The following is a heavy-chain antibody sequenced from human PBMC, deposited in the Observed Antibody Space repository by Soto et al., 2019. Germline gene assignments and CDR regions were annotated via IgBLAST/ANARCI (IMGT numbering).Heavy chain of an antibody. CDR1: GGSISSYY. V-gene: IGHV4-59*01. CDR2: IYYSGST. CDR3: ARMEGPDWGRGGMDV. D-gene: IGHD7-27*01. J-gene: IGHJ6*02. Sequence: SETLSLTCTVSGGSISSYYWSWIRQPPGKGLEWIGYIYYSGSTNYNPSLKSRVTISVDTSKNQFSLKLSSVTAADTAVYYCARMEGPDWGRGGMDVWGQGTTVTVS.